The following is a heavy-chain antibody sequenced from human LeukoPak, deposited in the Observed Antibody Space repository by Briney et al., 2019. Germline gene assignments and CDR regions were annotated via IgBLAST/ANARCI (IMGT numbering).Heavy chain of an antibody. J-gene: IGHJ4*02. CDR1: GFTFSSYG. D-gene: IGHD4-17*01. CDR3: AKEGRYGDYLALGY. Sequence: GRSLRLSCAASGFTFSSYGMHWVRQAPGKGLEWVAVIWYDGSNKYYADSVKGRFTISRDNSKNTLYLQMNSLRAEDTAVYYCAKEGRYGDYLALGYWGQGTLVTVSS. CDR2: IWYDGSNK. V-gene: IGHV3-33*06.